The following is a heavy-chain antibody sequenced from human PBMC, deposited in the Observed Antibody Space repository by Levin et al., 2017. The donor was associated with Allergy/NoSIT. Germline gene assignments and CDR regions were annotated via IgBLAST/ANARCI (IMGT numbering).Heavy chain of an antibody. CDR3: ASGYYGSGMSWFDP. CDR2: ISSSSSTI. J-gene: IGHJ5*02. V-gene: IGHV3-48*01. CDR1: GFTFSSYT. D-gene: IGHD3-10*01. Sequence: GESLKISCAASGFTFSSYTMNWVRQAPGKGLEWVSYISSSSSTIYYADSVKGRFTISRDNAKNSLYLQMNSLRAEDTAVYYCASGYYGSGMSWFDPWGQGTLVTVSS.